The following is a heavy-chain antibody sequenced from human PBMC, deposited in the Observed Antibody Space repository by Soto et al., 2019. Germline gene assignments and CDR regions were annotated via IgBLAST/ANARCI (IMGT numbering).Heavy chain of an antibody. CDR2: ISSSSSYI. CDR3: ARAGEYSSSSFDY. CDR1: GFTFSSYS. V-gene: IGHV3-21*01. Sequence: GGSLRLSCAASGFTFSSYSMTWVRQAPGKGLEWVSSISSSSSYIYYADSVKGRFTISRDNAKNSLYLQMNSVRAEDTAVYYCARAGEYSSSSFDYWGQGTLVTVSS. J-gene: IGHJ4*02. D-gene: IGHD6-6*01.